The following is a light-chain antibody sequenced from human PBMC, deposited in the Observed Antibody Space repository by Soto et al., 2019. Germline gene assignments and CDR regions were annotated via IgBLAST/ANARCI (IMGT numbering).Light chain of an antibody. CDR2: GAS. CDR3: QQYGNSPPRYT. V-gene: IGKV3-20*01. J-gene: IGKJ2*01. CDR1: QSVSSTS. Sequence: EIVLTQSPGTLSLSPGERATLSCRASQSVSSTSLAWYQQKPGQAPRLLIYGASSRATDIPDRFSGSGSGTDFSLTISRLEPEDFAVYYCQQYGNSPPRYTFGQGIKLEIK.